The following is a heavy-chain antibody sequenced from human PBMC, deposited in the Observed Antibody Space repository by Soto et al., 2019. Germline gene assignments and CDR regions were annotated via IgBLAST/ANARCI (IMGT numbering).Heavy chain of an antibody. Sequence: QVQLVQSGAEMKKPGSSVKVSCQSSGGTFNTYAMNWVRQAPGQGPEWMGDISPMFGAANDAPKFQARVTITADESTGTSYMQLSSLTSEDTALYFCAREVQVHTPAFVYWGQGTLVTVSS. V-gene: IGHV1-69*19. CDR3: AREVQVHTPAFVY. D-gene: IGHD3-10*01. CDR1: GGTFNTYA. CDR2: ISPMFGAA. J-gene: IGHJ4*02.